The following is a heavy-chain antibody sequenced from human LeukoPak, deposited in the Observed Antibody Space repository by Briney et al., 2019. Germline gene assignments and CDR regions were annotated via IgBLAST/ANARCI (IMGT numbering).Heavy chain of an antibody. CDR3: VRQGDGYCQTTNCLFSFDN. Sequence: PSETLSLTCTVSGDSISTTSYFWGWIRQSPGKGLEWIASIYYTGNTYNNPSLESRVTISEDTSKNQFSLKLSSVTAADTAVYYCVRQGDGYCQTTNCLFSFDNWGPGTLVTVSS. CDR1: GDSISTTSYF. V-gene: IGHV4-39*01. J-gene: IGHJ4*02. CDR2: IYYTGNT. D-gene: IGHD2-2*03.